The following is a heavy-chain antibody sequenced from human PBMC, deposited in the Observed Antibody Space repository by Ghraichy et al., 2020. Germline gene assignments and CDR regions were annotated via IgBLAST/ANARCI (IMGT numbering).Heavy chain of an antibody. CDR3: ARVSSGWYLGSIFDY. J-gene: IGHJ4*02. Sequence: SETLSLTCAVSGGSISSSNWWSWVRQPPGKGLEWIGEIYHSGSTNYNPSLKSRVTISVDKSKNQFSLKLSSVTAADTAVYYCARVSSGWYLGSIFDYWGQGTLVTVSS. V-gene: IGHV4-4*02. CDR2: IYHSGST. CDR1: GGSISSSNW. D-gene: IGHD6-19*01.